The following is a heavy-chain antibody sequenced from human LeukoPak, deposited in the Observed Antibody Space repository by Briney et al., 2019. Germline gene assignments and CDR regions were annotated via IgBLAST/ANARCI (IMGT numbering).Heavy chain of an antibody. J-gene: IGHJ6*03. V-gene: IGHV4-59*01. Sequence: SETLSLTCTVSGASFSTYYWSWIRQPPGKGLEWVGYIYYSGNTNYNPSLQSRVTISVDTSKNQFSLRLSSVTAAETAVYYCARVNYSFYYMDVWGKGTTVTISS. CDR3: ARVNYSFYYMDV. CDR1: GASFSTYY. CDR2: IYYSGNT.